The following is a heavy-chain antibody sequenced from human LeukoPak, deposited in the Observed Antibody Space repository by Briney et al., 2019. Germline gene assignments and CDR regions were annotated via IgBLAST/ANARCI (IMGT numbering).Heavy chain of an antibody. CDR3: AIGIEVGVFDY. CDR1: GGSXSTYX. J-gene: IGHJ4*02. V-gene: IGHV4-59*01. CDR2: IYYSGTT. D-gene: IGHD3-22*01. Sequence: SGGSXSTYXXSWVRQPPGEXXEGSGSIYYSGTTNYNPSLKSRVTISVDTSKNQFSLKLSSVTAADTAVYYCAIGIEVGVFDYWGQGTLVTVSS.